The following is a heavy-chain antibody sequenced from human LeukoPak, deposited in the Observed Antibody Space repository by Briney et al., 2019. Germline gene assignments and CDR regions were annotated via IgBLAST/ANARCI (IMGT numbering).Heavy chain of an antibody. CDR1: GYSLTELS. V-gene: IGHV1-46*01. D-gene: IGHD2-21*01. J-gene: IGHJ4*02. CDR3: ARDPIGAYCGGDCYSAPDY. CDR2: INPSGGST. Sequence: ASVKVSCKVSGYSLTELSIHWVRQAPGQGLEWMGIINPSGGSTSYAQKFQGRVTMTRDTSTSTVYIELSSLRSEDTAVYYCARDPIGAYCGGDCYSAPDYWGQGTLVTVS.